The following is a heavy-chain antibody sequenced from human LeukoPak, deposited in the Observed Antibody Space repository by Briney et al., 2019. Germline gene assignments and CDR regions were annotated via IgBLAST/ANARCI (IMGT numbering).Heavy chain of an antibody. D-gene: IGHD1-26*01. J-gene: IGHJ1*01. CDR2: LNGNSGDT. Sequence: ASVKVSCKTSGFTLTIYDIYWVRQATGQGLEWMGWLNGNSGDTGYAQKFQGRVTMTRNTSISTAYMELSNLRSEDTAVYYCVRGRFIAGAGDWGQCTPVTVPS. V-gene: IGHV1-8*01. CDR3: VRGRFIAGAGD. CDR1: GFTLTIYD.